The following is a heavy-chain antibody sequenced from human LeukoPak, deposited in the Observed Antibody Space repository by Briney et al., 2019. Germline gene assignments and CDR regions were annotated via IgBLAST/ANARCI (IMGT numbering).Heavy chain of an antibody. CDR2: IYTSGST. J-gene: IGHJ5*02. D-gene: IGHD3-22*01. V-gene: IGHV4-4*09. Sequence: SETLSLTCTVSGGSISSYYWSWIRQPPGKGLEWIGYIYTSGSTNYNPSLKSRVTISVDTSKNQFSLKLSSVTAADTAVYYCARQLHRAYDSRGDLWFDLWGQGILVTVCS. CDR3: ARQLHRAYDSRGDLWFDL. CDR1: GGSISSYY.